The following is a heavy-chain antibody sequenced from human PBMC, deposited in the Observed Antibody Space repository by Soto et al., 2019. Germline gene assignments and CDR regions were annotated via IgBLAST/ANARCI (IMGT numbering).Heavy chain of an antibody. CDR3: VKDITECGLDC. D-gene: IGHD2-21*01. CDR1: GFTLNDHA. J-gene: IGHJ4*02. V-gene: IGHV3-9*01. CDR2: ISRNSYHS. Sequence: GGSLRLSCAASGFTLNDHAMHWVRQVPGKGLEWVSGISRNSYHSGYADSVKGRFIISRDNAKNSLYLQMNSLRPEDTGLYYGVKDITECGLDCWGQGALVTVSS.